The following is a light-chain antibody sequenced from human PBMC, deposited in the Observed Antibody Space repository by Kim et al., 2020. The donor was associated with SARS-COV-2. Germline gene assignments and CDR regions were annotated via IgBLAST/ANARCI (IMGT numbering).Light chain of an antibody. V-gene: IGLV3-19*01. CDR1: SLGYSE. Sequence: AFRHTVRTTRQGGSLGYSEPTWYQPEPGPAPQLVIYCNDSSPSEIAARFSGSSAGHAASFTITGAQAEEDADYYGQCRDTSENHVVFGGGTQLTVL. CDR2: CND. CDR3: QCRDTSENHVV. J-gene: IGLJ2*01.